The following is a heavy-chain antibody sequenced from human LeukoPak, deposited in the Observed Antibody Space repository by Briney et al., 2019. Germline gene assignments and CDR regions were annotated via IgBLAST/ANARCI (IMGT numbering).Heavy chain of an antibody. CDR1: GGSIRNSSFY. D-gene: IGHD4-17*01. Sequence: SETLSLTCAVSGGSIRNSSFYWGWIRQPPGKGLEWIGSIYYSGSTYYNPSLKSRVTISVDTSKNQFSLKLSSVTAADTAVYYCARRPTFYGDLIDYWGQGTLVTVSS. CDR2: IYYSGST. CDR3: ARRPTFYGDLIDY. V-gene: IGHV4-39*01. J-gene: IGHJ4*02.